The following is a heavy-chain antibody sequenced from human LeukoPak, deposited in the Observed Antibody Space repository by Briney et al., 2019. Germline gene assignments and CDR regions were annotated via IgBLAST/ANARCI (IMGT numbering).Heavy chain of an antibody. D-gene: IGHD3-3*01. CDR3: AKARFLEWSDAFDI. CDR2: INPNSGGT. J-gene: IGHJ3*02. V-gene: IGHV1-2*02. Sequence: GASVKVSCKASGYTFTGYYMHWVRQAPGQGREWMGWINPNSGGTNYAQKFQGRVTMTRDTSISTAYMELSRVRSDDTAVYYCAKARFLEWSDAFDIWGQGTMVTVSS. CDR1: GYTFTGYY.